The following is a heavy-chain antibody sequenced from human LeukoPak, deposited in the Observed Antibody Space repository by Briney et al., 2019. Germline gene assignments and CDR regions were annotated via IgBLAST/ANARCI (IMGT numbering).Heavy chain of an antibody. Sequence: SETLSLTCTVSDGSISSYSWTWIRQPPGMGLEWIGYIYANGNTNYNPSLKSRVNISVDTSKSHFSLKVSPVTAADTAVYYCARGDEYFQHWGQGTLVTVSS. V-gene: IGHV4-59*13. CDR1: DGSISSYS. J-gene: IGHJ1*01. CDR2: IYANGNT. CDR3: ARGDEYFQH.